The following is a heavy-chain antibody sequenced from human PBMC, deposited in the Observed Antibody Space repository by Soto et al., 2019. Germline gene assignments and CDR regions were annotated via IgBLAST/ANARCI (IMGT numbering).Heavy chain of an antibody. CDR3: ARGRLPGYYDSSGYYLNWFDP. Sequence: QVQLQESGPGLVKPSQTLSLTCTVSGGSISSGGYYWSWIRQHPGKGLEWIGYIYYSGSTYYNPSLKSRVTISVDTSKNQFSLKLSSVTAADTAVYYCARGRLPGYYDSSGYYLNWFDPWGQGTLVTVSS. D-gene: IGHD3-22*01. CDR1: GGSISSGGYY. J-gene: IGHJ5*02. V-gene: IGHV4-31*03. CDR2: IYYSGST.